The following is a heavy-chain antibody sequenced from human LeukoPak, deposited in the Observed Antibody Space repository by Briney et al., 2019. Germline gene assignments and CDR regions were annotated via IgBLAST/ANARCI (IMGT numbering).Heavy chain of an antibody. V-gene: IGHV1-18*01. CDR2: ISAYNGNT. D-gene: IGHD3-22*01. J-gene: IGHJ4*02. Sequence: ASVKVSCKASGYTFTSYGISWVRQAPGQGLEWMGWISAYNGNTNYAQKLQGRVTMTTDTSTSTAYMELSSLRSEDTAVYYCARGGLQYYYDSSGYYQRWGQGTLVTVSS. CDR3: ARGGLQYYYDSSGYYQR. CDR1: GYTFTSYG.